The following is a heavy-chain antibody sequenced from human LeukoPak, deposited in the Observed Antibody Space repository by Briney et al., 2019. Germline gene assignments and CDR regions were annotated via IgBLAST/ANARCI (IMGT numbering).Heavy chain of an antibody. CDR1: GFTVSSNY. D-gene: IGHD4-17*01. CDR2: IYSDSAGST. V-gene: IGHV3-66*01. J-gene: IGHJ4*02. Sequence: GGSLRLSCAASGFTVSSNYMSWVRQAPGKGLEWVSVIYSDSAGSTYYADSVKGRFTMSRDNSKNTLYLHMNSLRAEDTAVYYCARGFTHDYGDYFDYWGQGTLVTVSS. CDR3: ARGFTHDYGDYFDY.